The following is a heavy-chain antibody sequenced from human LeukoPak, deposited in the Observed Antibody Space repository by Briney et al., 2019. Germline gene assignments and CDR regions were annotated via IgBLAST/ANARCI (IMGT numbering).Heavy chain of an antibody. J-gene: IGHJ4*02. D-gene: IGHD6-13*01. CDR2: ISWDGGST. V-gene: IGHV3-43*01. CDR3: SRGAGSSSWYPYYFDY. Sequence: GGSLRLSFAASGFTFDDYTMHWVRQAPGKGLEWVSLISWDGGSTCYADSVKGRFTISRDNAKNSLYLQMNSMRAEDTAVYYLSRGAGSSSWYPYYFDYWGQGTLVTVSS. CDR1: GFTFDDYT.